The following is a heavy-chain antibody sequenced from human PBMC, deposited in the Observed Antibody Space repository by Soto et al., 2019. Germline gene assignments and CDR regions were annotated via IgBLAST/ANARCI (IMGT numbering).Heavy chain of an antibody. D-gene: IGHD6-6*01. CDR1: GFTFSSYA. CDR2: ISGSGGST. Sequence: LSLSCAASGFTFSSYAMSWVRQAPGKGLEWVSAISGSGGSTYYADSVKGRFTISRDNSKNTLYLQMNSLRAEDTAVYYCATDTEHGRIAAGWFDPWGQGTLVTVSS. CDR3: ATDTEHGRIAAGWFDP. J-gene: IGHJ5*02. V-gene: IGHV3-23*01.